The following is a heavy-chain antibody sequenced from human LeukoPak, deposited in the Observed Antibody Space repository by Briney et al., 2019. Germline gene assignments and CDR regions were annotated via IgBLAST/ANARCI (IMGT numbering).Heavy chain of an antibody. Sequence: ASVKVSCKASGYTFTSYYMHWVRQAPGQGLEWMGIINPSGGSTSYAQKFQGRVTMTRDMSTSTVYMELSSLRSEDTAVYYCARDRATVSNYYGSGSYYGWFDPWGQGTLVTVSS. V-gene: IGHV1-46*01. CDR3: ARDRATVSNYYGSGSYYGWFDP. CDR1: GYTFTSYY. J-gene: IGHJ5*02. D-gene: IGHD3-10*01. CDR2: INPSGGST.